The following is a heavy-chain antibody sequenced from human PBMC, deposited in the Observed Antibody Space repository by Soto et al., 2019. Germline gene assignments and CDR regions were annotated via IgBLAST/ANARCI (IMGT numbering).Heavy chain of an antibody. D-gene: IGHD3-22*01. CDR1: GFTFSSYA. CDR2: ISYDGSNK. CDR3: ARESALITMIVVVTPGYFDY. V-gene: IGHV3-30-3*01. Sequence: QVQLVESGGGVVQPGRSLRLSCAASGFTFSSYAMHWVRQAPGKGLEWVAVISYDGSNKYYADSVKGRFTISRDNSKNTLYLQMNSLRAEDTAVYYCARESALITMIVVVTPGYFDYWGQGTLVTVSS. J-gene: IGHJ4*02.